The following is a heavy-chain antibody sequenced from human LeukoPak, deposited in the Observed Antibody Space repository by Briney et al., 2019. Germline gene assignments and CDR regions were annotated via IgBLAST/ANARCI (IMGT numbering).Heavy chain of an antibody. CDR1: GGSISSYY. CDR2: IYHSGST. CDR3: AREEVGATNYFDY. V-gene: IGHV4-59*12. D-gene: IGHD1-26*01. J-gene: IGHJ4*02. Sequence: SETLSLTCTVSGGSISSYYWSWIRQPPGKGLEWIGSIYHSGSTYYNPSLKSRVTISVDTSKNQFSLKLSSVTAADTAVYYCAREEVGATNYFDYWGQGTLVTVSS.